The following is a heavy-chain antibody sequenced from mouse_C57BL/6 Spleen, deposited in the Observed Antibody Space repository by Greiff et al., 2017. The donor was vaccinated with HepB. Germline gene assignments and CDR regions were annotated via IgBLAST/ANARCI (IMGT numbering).Heavy chain of an antibody. CDR1: GYTFTSYG. CDR2: IYPRSGNT. V-gene: IGHV1-81*01. D-gene: IGHD2-4*01. Sequence: VKLQESGAELARPGASVKLSCKASGYTFTSYGISWVKQRTGQGLEWIGEIYPRSGNTYYNEKFKGKATLTADKSSSTAYMELRSLTSEDSAVYFCAEGDYDGFYYAMDYWGQGTSVTVSS. CDR3: AEGDYDGFYYAMDY. J-gene: IGHJ4*01.